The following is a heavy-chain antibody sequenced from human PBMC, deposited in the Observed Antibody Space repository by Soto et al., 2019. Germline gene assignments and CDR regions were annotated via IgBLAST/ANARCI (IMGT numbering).Heavy chain of an antibody. CDR2: ISAYNGNT. D-gene: IGHD4-17*01. CDR1: GYTFTSYG. J-gene: IGHJ4*02. CDR3: APSPRAPPYGDYG. Sequence: ASVKVSCKASGYTFTSYGISWVRQAPGQGLEWMGWISAYNGNTNYAQKLQGRVTVTTDTSTSTAYMELSSLRSEDTAVYYCAPSPRAPPYGDYGWGQGTLVTVSS. V-gene: IGHV1-18*01.